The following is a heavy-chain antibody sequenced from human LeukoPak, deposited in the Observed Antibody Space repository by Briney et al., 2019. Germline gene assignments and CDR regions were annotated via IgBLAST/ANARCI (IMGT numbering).Heavy chain of an antibody. D-gene: IGHD6-13*01. CDR3: AKGRDDGIAAAGTVFDY. CDR2: ISGSGGST. J-gene: IGHJ4*02. Sequence: GGSLRLSCAASGFTFSSYAMSWVRQAPGKGLEWVSAISGSGGSTYYADSVKGRFTISRDNSKNTLYLQMNSLRAEDTAVYYCAKGRDDGIAAAGTVFDYWGQGTLVTVSS. V-gene: IGHV3-23*01. CDR1: GFTFSSYA.